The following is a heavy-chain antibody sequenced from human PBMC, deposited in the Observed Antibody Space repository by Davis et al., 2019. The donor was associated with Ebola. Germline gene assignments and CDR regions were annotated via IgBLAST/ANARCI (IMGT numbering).Heavy chain of an antibody. V-gene: IGHV4-30-4*01. Sequence: LRLSCTVSGGSINSGDYYWSWIRQSPGKGLEWIGYIYYNENTFYNPSLKSRVSMSIDTSKSQFSLRLSSVTAVDTAVYYCASGAGGNYFDYWGQGTLITVSS. CDR3: ASGAGGNYFDY. J-gene: IGHJ4*02. CDR2: IYYNENT. D-gene: IGHD4-23*01. CDR1: GGSINSGDYY.